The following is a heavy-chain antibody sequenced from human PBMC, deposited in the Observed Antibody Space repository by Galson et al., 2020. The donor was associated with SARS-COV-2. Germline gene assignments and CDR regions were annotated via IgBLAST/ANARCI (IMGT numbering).Heavy chain of an antibody. J-gene: IGHJ3*02. D-gene: IGHD6-13*01. CDR2: IWYDGSNK. CDR1: GFTFSSYG. Sequence: GGSLRLSCAASGFTFSSYGMHWVRQAPGKGLEWVAVIWYDGSNKYYADSVKGRFTISRDNSKNTLYLQMNSLRAEDTAVYYCAREQQTVDAFDIWGQGTMVTVSS. CDR3: AREQQTVDAFDI. V-gene: IGHV3-33*01.